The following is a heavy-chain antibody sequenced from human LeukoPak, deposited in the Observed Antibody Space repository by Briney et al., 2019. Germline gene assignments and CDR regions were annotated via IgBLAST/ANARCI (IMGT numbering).Heavy chain of an antibody. Sequence: EASVKVSCKASGGTFSSYAISWVRQAPGQGLEWMGGIIPIFGTANYAQKFQGRVTITTDESTSTAYMELSSLRSEDTAVYYCARWDGYDPENYYHYMDVWGKGTTVTVSS. V-gene: IGHV1-69*05. CDR3: ARWDGYDPENYYHYMDV. D-gene: IGHD5-12*01. CDR2: IIPIFGTA. J-gene: IGHJ6*03. CDR1: GGTFSSYA.